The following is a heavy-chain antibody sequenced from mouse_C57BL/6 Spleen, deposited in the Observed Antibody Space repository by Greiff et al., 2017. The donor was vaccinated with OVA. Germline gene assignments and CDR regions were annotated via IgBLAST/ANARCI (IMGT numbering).Heavy chain of an antibody. CDR1: GYTFTDYY. Sequence: QVQLQQSGAELVRPGASVKLSCKASGYTFTDYYINWVKQRPGQGLEWIARIYPGSGNTYYNEKFKGKATLTAEKSSSTAYMQLSSLTSEDSAVYFCARDGGSSGYFDYWGQGTTLTVSS. J-gene: IGHJ2*01. CDR3: ARDGGSSGYFDY. CDR2: IYPGSGNT. D-gene: IGHD3-2*02. V-gene: IGHV1-76*01.